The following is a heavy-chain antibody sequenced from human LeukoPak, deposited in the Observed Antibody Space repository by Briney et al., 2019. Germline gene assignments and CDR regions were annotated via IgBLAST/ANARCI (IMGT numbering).Heavy chain of an antibody. J-gene: IGHJ4*02. D-gene: IGHD4-17*01. CDR1: GFTFTDYA. CDR2: ISYGGDNT. CDR3: AKDPHPYGDSVGGYHFDY. V-gene: IGHV3-23*01. Sequence: GGSLRLSCAASGFTFTDYAMNWVRQAPGKGLEWVSGISYGGDNTYYADSVKGRFTISRDNPRNTLNLALNSLRAEDTAVYYYAKDPHPYGDSVGGYHFDYWGQGTLVTVSS.